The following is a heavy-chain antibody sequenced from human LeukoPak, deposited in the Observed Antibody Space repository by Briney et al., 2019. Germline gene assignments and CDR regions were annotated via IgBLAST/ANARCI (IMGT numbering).Heavy chain of an antibody. J-gene: IGHJ4*02. Sequence: AAGSLRLSSAPSGFTSSSYGMHWVRPAPGKGLGWEAAIWYDGSNTNYADSVKGRFTSSRDNSKNTLYLQMNSLRAEDTAVYYCARGPAPYSSTPADYWGQGTLVTVSS. CDR3: ARGPAPYSSTPADY. CDR2: IWYDGSNT. CDR1: GFTSSSYG. V-gene: IGHV3-33*01. D-gene: IGHD6-13*01.